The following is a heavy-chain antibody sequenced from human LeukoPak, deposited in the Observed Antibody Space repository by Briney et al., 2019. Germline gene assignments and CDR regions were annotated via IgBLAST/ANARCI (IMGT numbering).Heavy chain of an antibody. J-gene: IGHJ6*02. Sequence: GGSLRLSCAASGFTFSDYYMSWLRQAPGKGVEWVSYISSSGSTIYYADSVKGRFTISRDNAKNSLYLQMNSLRAEDTAVYYCARVYYGDGTYYYYGMDVWGQGTTVTVSS. D-gene: IGHD4-17*01. V-gene: IGHV3-11*01. CDR3: ARVYYGDGTYYYYGMDV. CDR1: GFTFSDYY. CDR2: ISSSGSTI.